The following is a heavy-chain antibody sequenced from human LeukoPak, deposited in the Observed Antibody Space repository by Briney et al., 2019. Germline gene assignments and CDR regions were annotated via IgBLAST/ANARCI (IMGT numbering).Heavy chain of an antibody. CDR2: ISYDGSNK. V-gene: IGHV3-30-3*01. J-gene: IGHJ3*02. CDR3: AREIAGTPSGAFDI. CDR1: GFTFSSYA. D-gene: IGHD6-13*01. Sequence: GRSLRLSCAASGFTFSSYAMHWVRQAPGKGLEWVAVISYDGSNKYYADSVKGRFTISRDNSKNTLYLQMNSLRAEDTAVYYCAREIAGTPSGAFDIWGQGTMVTVSS.